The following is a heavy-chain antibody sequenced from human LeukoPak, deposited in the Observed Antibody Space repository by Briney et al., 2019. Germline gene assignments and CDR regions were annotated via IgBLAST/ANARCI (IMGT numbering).Heavy chain of an antibody. J-gene: IGHJ4*02. CDR3: ARNHYGHPLDY. CDR2: IYYSGTT. Sequence: SETLSLTCTVSGGSITTYYWSWIRQPPGKGLEWIGYIYYSGTTNYNPSLKSRVTISVDTSKNQFSLKLTSVTAADTAVYYCARNHYGHPLDYWGQGTLVTVSS. CDR1: GGSITTYY. D-gene: IGHD4-17*01. V-gene: IGHV4-59*01.